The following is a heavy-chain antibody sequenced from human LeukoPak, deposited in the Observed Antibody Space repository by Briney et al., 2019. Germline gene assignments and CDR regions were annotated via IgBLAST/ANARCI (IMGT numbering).Heavy chain of an antibody. CDR1: GFTFSSYW. D-gene: IGHD6-19*01. CDR2: INSDGSST. J-gene: IGHJ4*02. CDR3: ASWISSGWYPFDY. Sequence: PGGSLRLSCAASGFTFSSYWMHWVRQAPGKGLVWVSRINSDGSSTSYADSVKGRFTISRDNAKNTLYLQMNSLRAEDTAVYYCASWISSGWYPFDYWGQGTLVTVSS. V-gene: IGHV3-74*01.